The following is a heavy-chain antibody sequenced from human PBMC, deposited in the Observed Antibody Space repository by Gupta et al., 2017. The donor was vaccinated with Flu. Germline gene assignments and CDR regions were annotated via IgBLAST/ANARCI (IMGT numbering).Heavy chain of an antibody. J-gene: IGHJ6*03. CDR2: TSTNSGNT. CDR3: ARTYCGADCYSEYYYYMDV. D-gene: IGHD2-21*01. Sequence: GLEWMGWTSTNSGNTNYVQQLQGRVTMTTDTSTSTAYMELRSLRSDDSAVYYCARTYCGADCYSEYYYYMDVWGKGTTVSVSS. V-gene: IGHV1-18*01.